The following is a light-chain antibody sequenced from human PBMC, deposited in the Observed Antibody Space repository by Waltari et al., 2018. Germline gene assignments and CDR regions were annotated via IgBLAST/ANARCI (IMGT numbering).Light chain of an antibody. V-gene: IGLV2-23*02. Sequence: QSALTQPASVSGSPGQSITISCTGTSSDIGTYNLVSWYQQYPGKAPKLIICEVTKRPSGVSHLLYGSRSVSTASLTISGLQPEDEAGYYCCSYVDSRTFEWVFGGGTKLTVL. CDR3: CSYVDSRTFEWV. J-gene: IGLJ3*02. CDR2: EVT. CDR1: SSDIGTYNL.